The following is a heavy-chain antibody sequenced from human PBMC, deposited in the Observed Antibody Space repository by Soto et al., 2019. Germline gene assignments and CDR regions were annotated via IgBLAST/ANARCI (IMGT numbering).Heavy chain of an antibody. CDR2: INPSGGST. CDR1: GYTFTNYY. J-gene: IGHJ4*02. Sequence: ASVKVSCKTSGYTFTNYYMHWVRQAPGQGLEWMGIINPSGGSTNYAQKFQGRVTMTRDTSTTTVYMELSSLRSEDTAVYYCARVGYSGIDYWGQGTLVTVSS. D-gene: IGHD5-12*01. V-gene: IGHV1-46*03. CDR3: ARVGYSGIDY.